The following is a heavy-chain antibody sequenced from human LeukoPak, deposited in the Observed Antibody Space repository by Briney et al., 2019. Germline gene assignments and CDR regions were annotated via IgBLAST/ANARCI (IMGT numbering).Heavy chain of an antibody. J-gene: IGHJ4*02. D-gene: IGHD3-10*01. CDR3: ARDPPKYYGSGSYYQDY. V-gene: IGHV1-8*01. CDR1: GYTFTSYD. Sequence: ASVKVSCKASGYTFTSYDINWVRQATGQGLEWMGWMNPNSGNTGYAQKFQGRVTMTRNTSISTAYMELSSLRSEDTAVYYCARDPPKYYGSGSYYQDYWGQGTLVTVSS. CDR2: MNPNSGNT.